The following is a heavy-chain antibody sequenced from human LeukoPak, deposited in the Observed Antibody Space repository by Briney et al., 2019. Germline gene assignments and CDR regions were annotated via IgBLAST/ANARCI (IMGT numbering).Heavy chain of an antibody. V-gene: IGHV1-8*02. CDR1: GYVFIDYD. Sequence: GASVKVSCKASGYVFIDYDINWLRQAPGQGLEWRGWMNPKSGDTGYEQKFQGRVTITRDSSISTVYMELSSLGSEDTALYYCARGRYIYVRGKGTMVTVSS. CDR3: ARGRYIYV. CDR2: MNPKSGDT. J-gene: IGHJ6*03.